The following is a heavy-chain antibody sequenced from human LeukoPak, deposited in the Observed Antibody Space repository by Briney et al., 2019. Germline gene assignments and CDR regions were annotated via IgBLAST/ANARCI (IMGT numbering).Heavy chain of an antibody. CDR2: IYYSGST. Sequence: SETLSLTCIVSGGSISSSSYYWGWIRQPPGKGLEWIGGIYYSGSTYYNPSFKSRVTISVDTSKNRFSLKLSSVTAADTAVYYCARHKGAQYFDYWGQGSLVTVSS. CDR3: ARHKGAQYFDY. CDR1: GGSISSSSYY. D-gene: IGHD2/OR15-2a*01. V-gene: IGHV4-39*01. J-gene: IGHJ4*02.